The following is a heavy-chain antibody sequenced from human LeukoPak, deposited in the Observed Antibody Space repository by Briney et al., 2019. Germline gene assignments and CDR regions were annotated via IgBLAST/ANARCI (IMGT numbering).Heavy chain of an antibody. CDR1: GFTFSSYW. Sequence: PGGSLRLSCAASGFTFSSYWMHWVRQAPGKGLVWVSRINSDGSSTSYADSVKGRFTISRDNAKNTLYLQMNSLRAEDTAVYYCARGRGQWPLYMDVWGKGTTVTVSS. CDR3: ARGRGQWPLYMDV. V-gene: IGHV3-74*01. CDR2: INSDGSST. J-gene: IGHJ6*03. D-gene: IGHD6-19*01.